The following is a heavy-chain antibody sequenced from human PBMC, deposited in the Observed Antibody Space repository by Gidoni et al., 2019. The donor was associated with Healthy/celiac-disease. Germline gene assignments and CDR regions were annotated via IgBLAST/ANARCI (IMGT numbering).Heavy chain of an antibody. CDR3: ARVAVGGSTAMVTRYYYGMDV. Sequence: QVQLQQWGAGLLKPSETLSLTCAVYGGSFSGYYWSWIRQPPGKGLEWIGEINHSGSTNYNPSLKSRVTISVDTSKSQFSLKLSSVTAADTAVYYCARVAVGGSTAMVTRYYYGMDVWGQGTTVTVSS. D-gene: IGHD5-18*01. V-gene: IGHV4-34*01. J-gene: IGHJ6*02. CDR1: GGSFSGYY. CDR2: INHSGST.